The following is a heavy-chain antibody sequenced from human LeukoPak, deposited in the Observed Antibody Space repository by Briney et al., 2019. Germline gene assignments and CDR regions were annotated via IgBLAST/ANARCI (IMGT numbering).Heavy chain of an antibody. V-gene: IGHV3-30*03. CDR2: ISYDGSNK. CDR3: ARGQYYYYGMDV. CDR1: GFTFSSYS. Sequence: GGSLRLSCAASGFTFSSYSMNWVRQAPGKGLEWVAVISYDGSNKYYADSVKGRFTISRDNSKNTLYLQMNSLRAEDTAVYYCARGQYYYYGMDVWGQGTTVTVSS. J-gene: IGHJ6*02.